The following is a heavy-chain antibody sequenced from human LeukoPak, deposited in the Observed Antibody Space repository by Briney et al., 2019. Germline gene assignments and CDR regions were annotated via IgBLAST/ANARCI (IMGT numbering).Heavy chain of an antibody. CDR2: ISGSGGST. J-gene: IGHJ3*02. D-gene: IGHD3-10*01. V-gene: IGHV3-23*01. Sequence: PGGSLRLSCAASGFTFSSYGMSWVRQAPGKGLEWVSAISGSGGSTYYADSVKGRFTISRDNAKNSLYLQMNSLRAEDTALYYCAKDMGAMVQGALAFDIWGQGTMVTVSS. CDR3: AKDMGAMVQGALAFDI. CDR1: GFTFSSYG.